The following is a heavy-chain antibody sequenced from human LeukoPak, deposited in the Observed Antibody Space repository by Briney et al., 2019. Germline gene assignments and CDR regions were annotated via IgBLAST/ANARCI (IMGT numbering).Heavy chain of an antibody. J-gene: IGHJ4*02. Sequence: GGSLRLSCAASGFAFSSYWMSWVRQAPGKGLEWVANIKEDGSEKYYVDSVKGRFIISRDNAKNSLYLQMNSLRADDTAVYYCARGETSWTLPNDYWGQGTLVTVS. CDR1: GFAFSSYW. CDR2: IKEDGSEK. V-gene: IGHV3-7*01. D-gene: IGHD2-2*01. CDR3: ARGETSWTLPNDY.